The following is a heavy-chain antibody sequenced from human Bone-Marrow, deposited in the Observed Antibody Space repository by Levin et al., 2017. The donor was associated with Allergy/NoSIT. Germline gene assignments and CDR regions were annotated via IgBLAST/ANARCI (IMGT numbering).Heavy chain of an antibody. D-gene: IGHD3-10*01. CDR2: ISAPGGTV. Sequence: GESLKISCAASGFTFNNYEMNWVRQAPGKGLEWIAYISAPGGTVYYADSVKGRVTISRDNAKKSLYLNMNSLRAEDTAIYYCSRGPGLYGPSTSFFTFDYWGQGALVTVSS. CDR3: SRGPGLYGPSTSFFTFDY. J-gene: IGHJ4*02. V-gene: IGHV3-48*03. CDR1: GFTFNNYE.